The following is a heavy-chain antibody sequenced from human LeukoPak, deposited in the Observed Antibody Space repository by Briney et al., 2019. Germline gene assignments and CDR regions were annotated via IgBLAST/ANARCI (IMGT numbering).Heavy chain of an antibody. V-gene: IGHV4-59*10. CDR2: IYSSGNT. D-gene: IGHD3-9*01. J-gene: IGHJ3*02. Sequence: SETLSLTCAVYGGSFSGYYWSWIRQPPGKGLEWIGRIYSSGNTAYNPSLKSRVTMSVDTSKNQFSLKLSSVTAADTAVYFCARVGQYYDFLTGYYTDTFDIWGQGTMVTVSS. CDR1: GGSFSGYY. CDR3: ARVGQYYDFLTGYYTDTFDI.